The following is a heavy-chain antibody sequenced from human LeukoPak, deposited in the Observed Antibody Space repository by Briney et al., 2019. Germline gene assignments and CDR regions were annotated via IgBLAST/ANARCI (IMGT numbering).Heavy chain of an antibody. J-gene: IGHJ4*02. CDR3: ARDKLMGDSYFVY. D-gene: IGHD2-21*02. CDR1: GFTFSSYA. CDR2: ISYDGSNK. V-gene: IGHV3-30*04. Sequence: PGGSLRLSCAASGFTFSSYAMHWVRQAPGKGLEWVAVISYDGSNKYYADSVKGRFTISRDNAKNSLYLQMNSLRAEDTAVYYCARDKLMGDSYFVYWGQGTLVTVSS.